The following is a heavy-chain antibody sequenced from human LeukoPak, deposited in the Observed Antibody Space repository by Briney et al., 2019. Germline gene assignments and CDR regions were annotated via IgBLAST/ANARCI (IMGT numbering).Heavy chain of an antibody. D-gene: IGHD1-1*01. J-gene: IGHJ4*02. CDR1: GFTFSDYS. CDR3: ARERKYDSNFDY. Sequence: GGSLRLSCAASGFTFSDYSMNWVRQAPGKGLEWVSSVDTSGSYIYNADSVKGRFTISRDNAKNSLFPQMNSLRAEDTAVYYCARERKYDSNFDYWGQGTLVTVSS. CDR2: VDTSGSYI. V-gene: IGHV3-21*01.